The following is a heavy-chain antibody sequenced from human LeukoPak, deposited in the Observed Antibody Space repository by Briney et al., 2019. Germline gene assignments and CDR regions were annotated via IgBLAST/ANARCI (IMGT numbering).Heavy chain of an antibody. CDR2: ISSSGSTI. D-gene: IGHD5-18*01. CDR3: AKSGYSYGFDY. Sequence: QPGGSLRLSCAASGFTFSSYEMNWVRQAPGKGLGWVSYISSSGSTIYYADSVKGRFTISRDNAKNSLYLQMNSLRAEDTAVYYCAKSGYSYGFDYWGRGTLVTVSS. V-gene: IGHV3-48*03. J-gene: IGHJ4*02. CDR1: GFTFSSYE.